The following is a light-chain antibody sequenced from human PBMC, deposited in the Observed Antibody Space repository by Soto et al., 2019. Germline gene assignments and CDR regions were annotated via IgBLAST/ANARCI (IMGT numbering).Light chain of an antibody. CDR1: QGINHY. CDR2: ATS. CDR3: QKHNRVQLF. Sequence: DIQMTQSPSSLSASVGDRVTITCRSSQGINHYLAWFQQKPGKVPKLLIYATSTLQSGVPSRFSGSGFGTDFTLTISSLHRQDLATYYCQKHNRVQLFFGLGTKVEIK. V-gene: IGKV1-27*01. J-gene: IGKJ1*01.